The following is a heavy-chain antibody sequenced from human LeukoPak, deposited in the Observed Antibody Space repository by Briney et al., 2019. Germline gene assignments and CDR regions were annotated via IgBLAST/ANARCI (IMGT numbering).Heavy chain of an antibody. Sequence: EASVKVSCKASGYTFTTYNINWVRQAPGQGLEWMGWISGYNGNTNYAQKLQGRVTLTRDMSTSTDYLELSSLRSEDTAAYYCARDNSVRDEAWWFNPWGQGTLVTVSS. CDR1: GYTFTTYN. J-gene: IGHJ5*02. CDR2: ISGYNGNT. CDR3: ARDNSVRDEAWWFNP. V-gene: IGHV1-18*01. D-gene: IGHD5-24*01.